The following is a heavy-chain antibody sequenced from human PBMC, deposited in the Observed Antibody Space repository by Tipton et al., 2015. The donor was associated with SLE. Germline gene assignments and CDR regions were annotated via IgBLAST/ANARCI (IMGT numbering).Heavy chain of an antibody. V-gene: IGHV5-10-1*01. CDR1: GYSFTSYW. CDR3: ARPVAGTRVAFDP. D-gene: IGHD6-19*01. J-gene: IGHJ5*02. Sequence: QLVQSGAEVKKPGESLKISCKGSGYSFTSYWISWVRQMPGKGMEWMGRIDPSDSYTNYSPAFQGHVTISADKSISTAYLQWSSLKASDTAMYYCARPVAGTRVAFDPWCQGTLVTVSS. CDR2: IDPSDSYT.